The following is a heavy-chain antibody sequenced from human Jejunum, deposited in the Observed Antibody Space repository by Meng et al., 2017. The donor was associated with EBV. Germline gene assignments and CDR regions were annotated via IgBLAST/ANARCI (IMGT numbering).Heavy chain of an antibody. CDR3: AMGPDYAKSGY. J-gene: IGHJ4*02. CDR2: ICFSDYT. CDR1: GGSISSSIYC. V-gene: IGHV4-39*01. D-gene: IGHD4-17*01. Sequence: QLQVHESGPGLVTPSDALAPTCHAFGGSISSSIYCWGWIRHPPGKGLGWIGGICFSDYTYHSPSLKSRVAISADTSKNQFSLSLTSVTAADTAVYYCAMGPDYAKSGYWGQGTLVTVSS.